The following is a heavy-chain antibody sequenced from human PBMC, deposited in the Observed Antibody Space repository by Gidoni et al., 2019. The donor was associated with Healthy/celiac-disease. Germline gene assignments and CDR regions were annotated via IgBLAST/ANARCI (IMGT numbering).Heavy chain of an antibody. D-gene: IGHD3-3*01. Sequence: QVQLVQSGAEVKKPGSAVKVSCKASGGTFSSYAISWVRQAPGQGLEWMGGIIPIFGTANYAQKFQGRVTITADESTSTAYMELSSLRSEDTAVYYCARERDNYDFWSGYWDFGYYYGMDVWGQGTTVTVSS. CDR1: GGTFSSYA. V-gene: IGHV1-69*01. CDR2: IIPIFGTA. CDR3: ARERDNYDFWSGYWDFGYYYGMDV. J-gene: IGHJ6*02.